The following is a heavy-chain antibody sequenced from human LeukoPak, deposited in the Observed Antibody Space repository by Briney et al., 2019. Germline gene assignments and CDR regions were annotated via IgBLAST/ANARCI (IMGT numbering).Heavy chain of an antibody. CDR2: IWYDGNEK. D-gene: IGHD5-24*01. J-gene: IGHJ4*02. CDR1: GFTFSVYG. Sequence: GTSLRLSCAASGFTFSVYGMHWVRQAPGKGLEWVAVIWYDGNEKRYVDSVKGRFTISRDNSRNTLYLEMNGLRVEDTAVYYCARSRGDRERWLHLDSWGQGTLVTVSS. CDR3: ARSRGDRERWLHLDS. V-gene: IGHV3-33*01.